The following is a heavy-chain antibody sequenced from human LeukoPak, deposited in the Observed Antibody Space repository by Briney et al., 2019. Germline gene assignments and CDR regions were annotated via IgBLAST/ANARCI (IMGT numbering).Heavy chain of an antibody. V-gene: IGHV3-20*04. CDR3: ARTQTPGVGANDAFDI. Sequence: GGSLRLSCAASGFTFYDYGMSWVRQAPGKGLEWVSGINWNGGSTVYADSVKGGFTISRDNTKTSLYLQMNSLRAEDTALYYCARTQTPGVGANDAFDIWGQGTMVTVSS. CDR1: GFTFYDYG. J-gene: IGHJ3*02. D-gene: IGHD1-26*01. CDR2: INWNGGST.